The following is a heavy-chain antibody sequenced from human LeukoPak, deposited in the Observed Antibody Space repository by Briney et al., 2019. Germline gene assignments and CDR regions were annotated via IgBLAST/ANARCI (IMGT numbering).Heavy chain of an antibody. CDR2: IRSKAYGGTT. CDR1: GFTFSSYG. V-gene: IGHV3-49*04. D-gene: IGHD1-26*01. Sequence: GGSLRLSCAASGFTFSSYGMHWVRQAPGKGLEWVGFIRSKAYGGTTEYAASVKGRFTISRDDSKSIAYLQMNSLKADDTAVYYCTRDSGSYKHWGQGTLVTVSS. CDR3: TRDSGSYKH. J-gene: IGHJ1*01.